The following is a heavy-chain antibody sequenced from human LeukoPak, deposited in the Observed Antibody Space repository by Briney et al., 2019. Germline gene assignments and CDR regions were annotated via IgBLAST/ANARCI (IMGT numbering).Heavy chain of an antibody. D-gene: IGHD6-19*01. J-gene: IGHJ4*02. CDR2: IYSGGGT. CDR1: GFTVINNY. V-gene: IGHV3-53*01. Sequence: PGGSLRLSCAASGFTVINNYMTWVRQAPGKGLEWVSIIYSGGGTYYADSVKGRFTISRDNSKNTLYLQMNSLRAEDTAVYYCARGTDTSGWLDYWGQGTLVTVSS. CDR3: ARGTDTSGWLDY.